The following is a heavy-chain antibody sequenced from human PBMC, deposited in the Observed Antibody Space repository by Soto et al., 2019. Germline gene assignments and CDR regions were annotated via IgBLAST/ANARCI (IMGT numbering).Heavy chain of an antibody. J-gene: IGHJ4*02. CDR2: IYSGGST. V-gene: IGHV3-53*01. D-gene: IGHD5-12*01. CDR1: GFTVSSNY. Sequence: GGSLRLSCAASGFTVSSNYMSWVRQAPGKGLEWVSVIYSGGSTYYADSVKGRFTISRDNSKNTLYLQMNSLRAEDTAVYYCARERRSDSGEMATHYFDYWGQGTLVTVSS. CDR3: ARERRSDSGEMATHYFDY.